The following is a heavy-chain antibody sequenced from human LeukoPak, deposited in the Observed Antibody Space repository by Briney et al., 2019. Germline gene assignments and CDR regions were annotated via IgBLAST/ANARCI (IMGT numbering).Heavy chain of an antibody. CDR1: GGSLSSAHG. J-gene: IGHJ4*02. Sequence: SETLSLTCTVSGGSLSSAHGWNWIRQSPGKGLEWIGHIYYNGVTNYNPSLKSRVTISVDTSKNHFSLNLRSVTAADTAVYYCAREADYGSGSYPDYWGQGTLVTVSS. V-gene: IGHV4-61*03. D-gene: IGHD3-10*01. CDR3: AREADYGSGSYPDY. CDR2: IYYNGVT.